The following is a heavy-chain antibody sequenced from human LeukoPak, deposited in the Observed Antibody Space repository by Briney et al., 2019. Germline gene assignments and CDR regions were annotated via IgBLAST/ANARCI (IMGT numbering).Heavy chain of an antibody. CDR3: ARRCSGGSCYGYDAFDI. CDR1: GGTFSSYA. V-gene: IGHV1-69*05. D-gene: IGHD2-15*01. CDR2: IIPIFGTA. J-gene: IGHJ3*02. Sequence: SVKVSCKASGGTFSSYAISWVRQAPGQGLEWMGRIIPIFGTANYAQKFQGRVTITRNTSISTAYMELSSLRSEDTAVYYCARRCSGGSCYGYDAFDIWGQGTMVTVSS.